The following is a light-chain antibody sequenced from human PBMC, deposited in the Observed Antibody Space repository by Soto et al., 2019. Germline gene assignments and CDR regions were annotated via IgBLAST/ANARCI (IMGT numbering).Light chain of an antibody. V-gene: IGLV2-23*01. CDR3: CSYAGSSTYYV. J-gene: IGLJ1*01. CDR1: SSDVGSYDL. Sequence: QSALTQPASVSGSPGQSITISCTGPSSDVGSYDLVSWYQQHPGKAPKVMIYEGSKRPSGVSNRFSGSKSGNTASLTISGLQAEDEADYYCCSYAGSSTYYVFGTGTKVTVL. CDR2: EGS.